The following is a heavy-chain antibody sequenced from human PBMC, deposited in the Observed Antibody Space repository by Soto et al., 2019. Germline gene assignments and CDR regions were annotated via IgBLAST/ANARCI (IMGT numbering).Heavy chain of an antibody. J-gene: IGHJ4*02. CDR2: IYYSGST. V-gene: IGHV4-61*01. CDR1: GGSVSSGSYY. CDR3: ARVEDGSSVFLGLDLYFDY. Sequence: SETLSLTCTVSGGSVSSGSYYWTWIRQPPGKGLEWLGYIYYSGSTNYNPSLKSRVTISVDTSKNQFSLKLSSVTAADTAVYYCARVEDGSSVFLGLDLYFDYWGQGTLVTVSS. D-gene: IGHD6-6*01.